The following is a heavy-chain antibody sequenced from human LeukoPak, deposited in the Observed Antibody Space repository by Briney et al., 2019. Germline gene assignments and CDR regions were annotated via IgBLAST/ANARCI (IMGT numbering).Heavy chain of an antibody. CDR2: IYPGDSDT. J-gene: IGHJ6*02. CDR1: GYSFNRYW. CDR3: ARRGAVAGTRLGMDV. V-gene: IGHV5-51*01. Sequence: GESLKISCKGSGYSFNRYWIGWVRQMPGKGLEWMGIIYPGDSDTRYSPSFQGQVTISADKSISTAYLQWSSLKASDTAMYYCARRGAVAGTRLGMDVWGQGTTVTVSS. D-gene: IGHD6-19*01.